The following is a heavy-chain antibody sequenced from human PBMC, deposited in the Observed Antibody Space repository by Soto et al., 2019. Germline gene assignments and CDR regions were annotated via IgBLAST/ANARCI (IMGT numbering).Heavy chain of an antibody. CDR3: ARQGEYFSYYYYYGMDV. J-gene: IGHJ6*02. CDR1: GYSFTSYW. V-gene: IGHV5-51*01. CDR2: IYPGDSDT. Sequence: RGESLKISCKGSGYSFTSYWIGWVRQMPGKGLEWMGIIYPGDSDTRYSPSFQGQVTISADKSISTAYLQWGSLKASDTAMYYCARQGEYFSYYYYYGMDVWGQGTPVTVSS. D-gene: IGHD3-10*01.